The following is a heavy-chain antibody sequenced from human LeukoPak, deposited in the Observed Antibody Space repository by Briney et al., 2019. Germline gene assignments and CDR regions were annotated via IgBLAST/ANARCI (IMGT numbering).Heavy chain of an antibody. CDR2: IRYDGSNK. V-gene: IGHV3-30*02. CDR3: AKDLGIVVPWYFDL. D-gene: IGHD2-2*01. Sequence: GGSLRLSCAASGFTFSSYGMHWVRQAPGKGLEWVAFIRYDGSNKYYADSVKGRLTISRDNSKNTLYLQMNSLRAEDTAVYYCAKDLGIVVPWYFDLWGRGTLVTVSS. CDR1: GFTFSSYG. J-gene: IGHJ2*01.